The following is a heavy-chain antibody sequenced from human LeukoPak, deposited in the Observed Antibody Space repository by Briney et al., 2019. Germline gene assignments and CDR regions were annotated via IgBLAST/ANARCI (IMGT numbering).Heavy chain of an antibody. J-gene: IGHJ3*02. CDR1: GGSISSYY. D-gene: IGHD1-26*01. Sequence: SETLSLTCTVSGGSISSYYWSWIRQPPGKGLEWIGYIYYSGSTRYNPSLKSRVTISVDTSKNQFSLKLSSVTAADTAVYYCARRIVGASWAFDMWGQGTVVSVSS. CDR2: IYYSGST. V-gene: IGHV4-59*08. CDR3: ARRIVGASWAFDM.